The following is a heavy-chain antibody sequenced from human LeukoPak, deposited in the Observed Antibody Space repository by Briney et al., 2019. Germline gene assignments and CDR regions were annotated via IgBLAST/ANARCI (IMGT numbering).Heavy chain of an antibody. CDR2: ISSSSSYI. V-gene: IGHV3-21*01. D-gene: IGHD3-3*01. CDR1: GFTFSSYS. J-gene: IGHJ4*02. CDR3: VRDTSDYDFWSGYPIDY. Sequence: PGGSLRLSCAACGFTFSSYSMNWVRQAPGKGLEWVSSISSSSSYIYYADSVKGRFTISRDNAKNSLYLQMNSLRAEDTAVYYCVRDTSDYDFWSGYPIDYWGQGTLVTVSS.